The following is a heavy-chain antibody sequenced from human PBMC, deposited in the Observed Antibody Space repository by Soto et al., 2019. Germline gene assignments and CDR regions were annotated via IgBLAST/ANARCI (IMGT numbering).Heavy chain of an antibody. J-gene: IGHJ4*02. CDR3: ARPRIAGTTWIFDY. CDR2: IYPGDSDT. D-gene: IGHD1-20*01. CDR1: GYSFTNYW. Sequence: GESLKISCKVSGYSFTNYWIGWVRQMPGKGLEWVGIIYPGDSDTRYRPSFQGQVTISVDKPISTAYLQWSSLKASDTAMYYCARPRIAGTTWIFDYCGQGTIVTVYS. V-gene: IGHV5-51*01.